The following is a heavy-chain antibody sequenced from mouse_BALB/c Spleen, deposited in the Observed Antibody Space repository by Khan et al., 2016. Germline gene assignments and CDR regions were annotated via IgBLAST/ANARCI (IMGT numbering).Heavy chain of an antibody. CDR1: GYTFTSYY. Sequence: QVQLQQSGPELVKPGASVRISCKASGYTFTSYYIHWVKQRPGQGLEWIGWIYPGNVNTKYNEKFKGKDTLTADKSSSTAYMQLSSLTSEDSAVYFCARGGLRRGYYFDYWGQGTTLTVSS. D-gene: IGHD2-4*01. J-gene: IGHJ2*01. CDR2: IYPGNVNT. V-gene: IGHV1S56*01. CDR3: ARGGLRRGYYFDY.